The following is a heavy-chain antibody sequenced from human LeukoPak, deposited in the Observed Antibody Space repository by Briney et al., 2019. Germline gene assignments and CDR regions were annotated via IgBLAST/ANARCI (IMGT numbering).Heavy chain of an antibody. CDR1: GGTFSSYA. CDR3: AKDPRGWIQLFQH. D-gene: IGHD5-18*01. V-gene: IGHV1-69*05. CDR2: IIPIFGTA. Sequence: ASVKVSCKASGGTFSSYAISWVRQAPGQGLESMGRIIPIFGTANYAQKFQGRVTITTDESTSTAYMELSSLRSEDTAVYYCAKDPRGWIQLFQHWGQGTLVTVSS. J-gene: IGHJ1*01.